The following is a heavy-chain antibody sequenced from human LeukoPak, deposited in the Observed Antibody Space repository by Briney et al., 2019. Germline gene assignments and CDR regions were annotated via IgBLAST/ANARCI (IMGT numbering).Heavy chain of an antibody. Sequence: SETLSLTCTVSGGSISSSSYYWGWIRQPPGKGLEWIGSIYYSGSTYYNPSLKSRVTISVDTSKNQFSLKLSSVTAADTAVYYCAGSPADAFDIWGQGKMVTVSS. J-gene: IGHJ3*02. CDR1: GGSISSSSYY. V-gene: IGHV4-39*01. D-gene: IGHD3-10*01. CDR3: AGSPADAFDI. CDR2: IYYSGST.